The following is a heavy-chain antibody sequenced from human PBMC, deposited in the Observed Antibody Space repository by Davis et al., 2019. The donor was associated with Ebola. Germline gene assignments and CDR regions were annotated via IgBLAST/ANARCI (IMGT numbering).Heavy chain of an antibody. CDR2: ISYDGSNK. V-gene: IGHV3-30*03. J-gene: IGHJ6*02. CDR1: GFTFSSYG. Sequence: GESLKISCAASGFTFSSYGMHWVRQAPGKGLEWVAVISYDGSNKYYADSVKGRFTISRDNSKNTLYLQMNSLRAEDTAVYYCARGTAKSIVATITHYYYGMDVWGQGTTVTVSS. D-gene: IGHD5-12*01. CDR3: ARGTAKSIVATITHYYYGMDV.